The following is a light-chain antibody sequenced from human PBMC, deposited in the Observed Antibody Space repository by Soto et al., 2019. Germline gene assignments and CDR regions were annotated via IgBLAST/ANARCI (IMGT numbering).Light chain of an antibody. Sequence: EILLTQSPATLSLSPGERATLSCRASQSVSSYLAWYQQKPGQAPRLLIYDASNRATGIPARFSGSGSGTEFTLTISSLEPEDFAVYYCQQRSNWPPTWTFGQGTKVEI. V-gene: IGKV3-11*01. J-gene: IGKJ1*01. CDR2: DAS. CDR3: QQRSNWPPTWT. CDR1: QSVSSY.